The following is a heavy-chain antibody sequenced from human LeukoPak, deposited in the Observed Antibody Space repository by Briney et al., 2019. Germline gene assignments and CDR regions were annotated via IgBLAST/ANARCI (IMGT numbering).Heavy chain of an antibody. D-gene: IGHD6-13*01. Sequence: GGSLRLSCAASGFTSSSYSMNWVRQAPGKGLEWVSSISSSSSYIYYADSVKGRFTISRDNAKNSLYLQMNSLRAEDTAVYYCARLYSSSWPHFDYWGQGTLVTVSS. J-gene: IGHJ4*02. CDR3: ARLYSSSWPHFDY. CDR1: GFTSSSYS. CDR2: ISSSSSYI. V-gene: IGHV3-21*01.